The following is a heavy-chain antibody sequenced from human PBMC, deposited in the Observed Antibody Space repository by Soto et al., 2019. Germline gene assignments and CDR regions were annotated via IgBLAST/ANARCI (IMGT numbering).Heavy chain of an antibody. D-gene: IGHD2-8*01. Sequence: EVELLESGGGLVQRGGSLRLSCAASNFVFSKYDMTWVRQAPGKGLEWVSSITAGGGTTYYADSVQGRFSISRDNAKNTRYVQMNSLRVEDTATYYCGRGMISMSHMWFDPMGQGALVTVSS. J-gene: IGHJ5*02. CDR1: NFVFSKYD. V-gene: IGHV3-23*01. CDR3: GRGMISMSHMWFDP. CDR2: ITAGGGTT.